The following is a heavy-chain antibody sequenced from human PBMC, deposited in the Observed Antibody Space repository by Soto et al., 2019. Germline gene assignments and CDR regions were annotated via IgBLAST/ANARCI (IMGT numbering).Heavy chain of an antibody. D-gene: IGHD1-26*01. CDR2: IIPYLGVL. V-gene: IGHV1-69*02. CDR3: ASGRAPAVGY. J-gene: IGHJ1*01. Sequence: QVPLVQSGAEVKKPGSSVKVSCKASGGTFSKYSIRWIRQAPGQGLEWMGRIIPYLGVLNDAQKYKGRVTISADESTGTAPMVRHSLGCEDAATDFCASGRAPAVGYWVQGSLITVS. CDR1: GGTFSKYS.